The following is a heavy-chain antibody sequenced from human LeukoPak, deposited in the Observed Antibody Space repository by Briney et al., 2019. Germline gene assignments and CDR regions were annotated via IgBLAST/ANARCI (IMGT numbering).Heavy chain of an antibody. CDR2: IFPSGGEI. D-gene: IGHD5-12*01. CDR1: GFTFSTFA. CDR3: QGYSGYDFAFGI. Sequence: GGSLRLSCAASGFTFSTFAMIWVRQPPGKGLEWVSSIFPSGGEIHYADSVRGRFTISRDNSKSTLSLQMNSLRADDTAIYYCQGYSGYDFAFGIWGQGTMVTVSS. V-gene: IGHV3-23*01. J-gene: IGHJ3*02.